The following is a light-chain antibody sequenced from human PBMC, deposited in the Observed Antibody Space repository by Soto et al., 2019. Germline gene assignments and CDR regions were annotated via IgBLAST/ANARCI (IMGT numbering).Light chain of an antibody. J-gene: IGKJ1*01. CDR3: LQDYSYPRT. V-gene: IGKV1-6*01. CDR1: QGIRND. CDR2: AAS. Sequence: AIQMTQSPSSLSASVGDRVIVTCRASQGIRNDLGWYQQKAGRPPKVLIFAASSLQSGVPSRFSGSGSGTDFTLTINNLQPGDSATYYCLQDYSYPRTFGQGTKVEIK.